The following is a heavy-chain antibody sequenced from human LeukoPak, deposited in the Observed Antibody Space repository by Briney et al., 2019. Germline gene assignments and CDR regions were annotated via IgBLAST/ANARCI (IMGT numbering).Heavy chain of an antibody. V-gene: IGHV1-69*01. CDR3: ARAPYDSSGYYYVYPPDY. CDR1: GGTFSSYA. Sequence: SVKVSCKASGGTFSSYAISWVRQAPGQGLEWMGGIIPIFGTANYAQKFQGRVTITADESTSTAYMELSSLRSEDTAVYYCARAPYDSSGYYYVYPPDYWGQGTLVTVPS. CDR2: IIPIFGTA. D-gene: IGHD3-22*01. J-gene: IGHJ4*02.